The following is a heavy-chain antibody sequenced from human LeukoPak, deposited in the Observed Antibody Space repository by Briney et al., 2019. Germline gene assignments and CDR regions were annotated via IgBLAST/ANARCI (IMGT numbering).Heavy chain of an antibody. CDR1: GGSISSGSYY. Sequence: SETLSLTCTVSGGSISSGSYYWSWIRQPAGKGLEWIGRIYTSGSTNHNPSLKSRVTISVDTSKNQFSLKLSSVTAGDTAVYYCARENYYDSSGYLFDYWGQGTLVTVSS. J-gene: IGHJ4*02. D-gene: IGHD3-22*01. CDR2: IYTSGST. CDR3: ARENYYDSSGYLFDY. V-gene: IGHV4-61*02.